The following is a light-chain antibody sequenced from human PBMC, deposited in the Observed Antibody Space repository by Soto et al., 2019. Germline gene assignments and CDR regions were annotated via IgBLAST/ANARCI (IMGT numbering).Light chain of an antibody. Sequence: EIVLTQSPATLSLSPVERATLSCRASQSVSSYLAWYQQKPGQAPRLLIYDASNRATGIPARFSGSGSGTDFTLTISSLETEDFAVYYCQQRSNWPPGFTFGPGTKVDIK. CDR2: DAS. CDR1: QSVSSY. J-gene: IGKJ3*01. V-gene: IGKV3-11*01. CDR3: QQRSNWPPGFT.